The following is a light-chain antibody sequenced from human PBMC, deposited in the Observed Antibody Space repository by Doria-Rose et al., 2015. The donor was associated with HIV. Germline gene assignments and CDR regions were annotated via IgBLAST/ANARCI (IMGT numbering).Light chain of an antibody. V-gene: IGKV4-1*01. CDR3: QQYYDTPS. CDR2: WAS. J-gene: IGKJ3*01. CDR1: QSLLYTSKNY. Sequence: DIQLTQSPESLGMSLGERATLNCKSNQSLLYTSKNYLAWYQQKPGQPPKLLIYWASTRQSAVPARLSGSEYGTDFTLTISSLEAEDVAVYYCQQYYDTPSFGPGTTVDIK.